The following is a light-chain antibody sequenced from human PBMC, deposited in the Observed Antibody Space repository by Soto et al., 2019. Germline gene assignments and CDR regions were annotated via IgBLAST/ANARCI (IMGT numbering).Light chain of an antibody. CDR3: CSHAGSFTLV. CDR2: DVS. Sequence: QSALTQPRSVSGSPGQSVTISCTGTSSDVGGYNYVSWYQKYPGKAPRLMIYDVSKCPSGVPDRFSGSKSGNTASLTISGLQAEDEADYYCCSHAGSFTLVFGGGTKVTVL. V-gene: IGLV2-11*01. J-gene: IGLJ2*01. CDR1: SSDVGGYNY.